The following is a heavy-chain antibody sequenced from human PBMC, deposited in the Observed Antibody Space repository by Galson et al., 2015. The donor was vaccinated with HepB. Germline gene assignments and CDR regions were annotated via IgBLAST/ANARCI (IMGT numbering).Heavy chain of an antibody. CDR2: ISISSSYT. CDR1: GFTFTDYY. Sequence: LRLSCAASGFTFTDYYMSWIRQAPGKGPEWISYISISSSYTNYADSVKGRFTISRDNAKNSLYLQMSSLRVEDTAVYYCARPVVALTGYYFDYWGQGTLVTVSS. CDR3: ARPVVALTGYYFDY. J-gene: IGHJ4*02. D-gene: IGHD2-15*01. V-gene: IGHV3-11*03.